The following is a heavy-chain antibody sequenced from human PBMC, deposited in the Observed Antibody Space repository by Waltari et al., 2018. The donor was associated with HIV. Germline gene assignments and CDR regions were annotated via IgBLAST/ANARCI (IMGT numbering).Heavy chain of an antibody. CDR1: GGGFSSYT. D-gene: IGHD2-15*01. V-gene: IGHV1-69*01. CDR3: ARGGCSGRTCYSKSFDL. Sequence: QVQLVQSGAEMKMPESSVKVSCKASGGGFSSYTISWVRQAPGQGLEWMGGIIRKFGATNNEQKFQGRVTITADDSTSTVYLELSSLTSDDTAVYYCARGGCSGRTCYSKSFDLWGQGTRVTVS. CDR2: IIRKFGAT. J-gene: IGHJ3*01.